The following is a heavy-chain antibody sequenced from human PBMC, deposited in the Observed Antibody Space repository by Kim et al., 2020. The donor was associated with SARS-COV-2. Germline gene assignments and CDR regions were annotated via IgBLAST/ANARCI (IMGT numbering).Heavy chain of an antibody. CDR1: GGSISSGGYY. J-gene: IGHJ4*02. CDR2: IYYSGST. V-gene: IGHV4-31*03. Sequence: SETLSLTCTVSGGSISSGGYYWSWIRQHPGKGLEWIGYIYYSGSTYYNPYLKSRVTISVDTSKNQFSLKLSSVTAADTAVYYCAREVVVTGIDYWGQGTLVTVSS. D-gene: IGHD2-21*02. CDR3: AREVVVTGIDY.